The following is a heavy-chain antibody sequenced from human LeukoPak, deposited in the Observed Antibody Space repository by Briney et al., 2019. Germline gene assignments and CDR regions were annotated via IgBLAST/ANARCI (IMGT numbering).Heavy chain of an antibody. CDR1: GGSISSYY. CDR2: IYYSGST. CDR3: ARGWSSGWYSGTKKYNWFDP. Sequence: SETLSLTCTVSGGSISSYYWSWIRQPPGKGLEWIGYIYYSGSTNYNPSLKSRVTISVDTSNNQFSLKLSSVTAADTAVYYCARGWSSGWYSGTKKYNWFDPWGQGTLVTVSS. J-gene: IGHJ5*02. D-gene: IGHD6-19*01. V-gene: IGHV4-59*01.